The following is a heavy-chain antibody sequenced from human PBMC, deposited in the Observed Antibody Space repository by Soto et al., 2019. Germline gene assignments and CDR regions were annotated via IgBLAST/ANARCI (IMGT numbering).Heavy chain of an antibody. J-gene: IGHJ4*02. V-gene: IGHV3-30*03. Sequence: QVQLVESGGGVVQPGRSLRLSCAASGFTFSSYGMHWVRQAPGKGLEWVAVISYDGSNKYYADSVKGRFTISRDNSKNTLYLIMNSLRAEDTAVYYCATLISITMVRGPFDYWGQGTLVTVSS. CDR3: ATLISITMVRGPFDY. CDR1: GFTFSSYG. D-gene: IGHD3-10*01. CDR2: ISYDGSNK.